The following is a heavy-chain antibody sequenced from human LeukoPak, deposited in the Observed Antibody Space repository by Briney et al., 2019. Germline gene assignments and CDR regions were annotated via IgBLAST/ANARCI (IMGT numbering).Heavy chain of an antibody. V-gene: IGHV3-30*02. D-gene: IGHD3-16*01. Sequence: GGSLRLSCAASGFGFSSYAMHWVRQDPGKGLEWVGFLRHDGSHHYHGDSVQGRFTISRDNSKNTLYLEMTSLRPEDTAVYYCAKVRLLGALDDAFDVWGQGTMVTV. CDR1: GFGFSSYA. CDR2: LRHDGSHH. CDR3: AKVRLLGALDDAFDV. J-gene: IGHJ3*01.